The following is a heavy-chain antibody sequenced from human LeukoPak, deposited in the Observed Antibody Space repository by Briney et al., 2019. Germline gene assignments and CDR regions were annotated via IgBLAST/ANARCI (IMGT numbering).Heavy chain of an antibody. CDR2: IYWDDSK. J-gene: IGHJ5*02. V-gene: IGHV2-5*02. Sequence: SGPTLVNPTQTLTLTCTFSGFSFSTRGVGVGWIRQPPGRALEWLALIYWDDSKLYSPSLKSRLTITKDTSKNQVVLSMTNMDPVDAATYYCAHSGWYYDFWSGYPFDPWGQGTLVTVSS. D-gene: IGHD3-3*01. CDR3: AHSGWYYDFWSGYPFDP. CDR1: GFSFSTRGVG.